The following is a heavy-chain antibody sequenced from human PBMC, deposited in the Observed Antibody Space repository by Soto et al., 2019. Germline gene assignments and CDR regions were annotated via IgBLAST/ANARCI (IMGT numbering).Heavy chain of an antibody. D-gene: IGHD1-1*01. V-gene: IGHV3-33*01. J-gene: IGHJ4*02. Sequence: GGSLRLSCSASGFTFSSYGMHWVRQAPGKGLEWVAVIWYDGSNKYYADSVKGRFTISRDNSKNTLYLQMNSLRAEDTAVYYCARDGSYNYKRGLDYWGQGTLVTVSS. CDR3: ARDGSYNYKRGLDY. CDR1: GFTFSSYG. CDR2: IWYDGSNK.